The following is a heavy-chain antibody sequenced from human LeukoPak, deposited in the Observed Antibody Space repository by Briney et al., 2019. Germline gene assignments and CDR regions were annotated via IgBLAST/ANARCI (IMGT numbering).Heavy chain of an antibody. J-gene: IGHJ4*02. Sequence: GGSLRLSCAASGFTFSSYAMSWVRQAPGQGLEWVSAISGSGGSTYYADSVKGRFTISRDNSKNTLYLQMNSLRAEDTAVYYCAKSRLLWFGELLDYWGQGTLVTVSS. D-gene: IGHD3-10*01. V-gene: IGHV3-23*01. CDR1: GFTFSSYA. CDR2: ISGSGGST. CDR3: AKSRLLWFGELLDY.